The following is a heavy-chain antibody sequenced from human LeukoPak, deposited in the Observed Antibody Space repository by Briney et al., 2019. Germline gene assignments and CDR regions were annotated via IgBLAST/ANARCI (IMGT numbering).Heavy chain of an antibody. CDR1: GGTFSSYA. CDR3: ASNVLLWFGEFSWFDP. D-gene: IGHD3-10*01. V-gene: IGHV1-69*05. CDR2: IIPIFGTA. Sequence: ASVKVSCKASGGTFSSYAISWVRQAPGQGLEWMGGIIPIFGTANYAQKFQGRVTITTDESTSTAYMELSSLRSEDTAVYYCASNVLLWFGEFSWFDPWGQGTLVTVSS. J-gene: IGHJ5*02.